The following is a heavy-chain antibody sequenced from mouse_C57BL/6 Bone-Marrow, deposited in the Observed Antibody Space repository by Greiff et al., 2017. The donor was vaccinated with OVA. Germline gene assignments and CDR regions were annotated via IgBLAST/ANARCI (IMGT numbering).Heavy chain of an antibody. J-gene: IGHJ4*01. CDR3: ARDGYPNARDY. CDR1: GYSFTGYY. CDR2: IYPYQGVY. Sequence: VQLQQSGPELVKPGASVMISCKASGYSFTGYYMHWVKQSHGNILDWIGYIYPYQGVYSYNQKFKGKANLTVDKSSSTTYMELRSPTSEDSAVDDCARDGYPNARDYWDQGPAATVSS. D-gene: IGHD2-3*01. V-gene: IGHV1-31*01.